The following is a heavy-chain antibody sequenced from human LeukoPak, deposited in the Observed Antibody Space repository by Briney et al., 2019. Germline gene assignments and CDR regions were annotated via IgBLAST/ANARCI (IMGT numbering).Heavy chain of an antibody. V-gene: IGHV4-39*02. CDR2: ISYSGST. Sequence: SETLSLTCTVSGGPISSSPYYWGWIRQPPGKGLEWIGSISYSGSTFYNPSLKSRLTISVDTSKNHFSLKLSSLTAADPAVFYCARLSPYLGSGSSAFPDDLWGQGTLVTVSS. D-gene: IGHD3-10*01. CDR1: GGPISSSPYY. CDR3: ARLSPYLGSGSSAFPDDL. J-gene: IGHJ5*02.